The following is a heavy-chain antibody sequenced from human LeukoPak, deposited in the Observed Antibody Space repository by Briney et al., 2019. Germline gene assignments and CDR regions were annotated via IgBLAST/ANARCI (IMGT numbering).Heavy chain of an antibody. CDR3: ARRNPTAAGFD. Sequence: SETLSLTCTVSGASISGHYWNWFRQPPGKGLEWIGYIYDSGSTNYNPSLKSRVTFSDDTSKNQFSLKLTSVTAADTAVYYCARRNPTAAGFDWGQGTLVTVSS. J-gene: IGHJ4*02. D-gene: IGHD6-13*01. CDR1: GASISGHY. V-gene: IGHV4-59*08. CDR2: IYDSGST.